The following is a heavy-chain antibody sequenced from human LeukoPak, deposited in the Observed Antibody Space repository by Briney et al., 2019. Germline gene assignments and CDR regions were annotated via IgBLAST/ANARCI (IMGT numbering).Heavy chain of an antibody. D-gene: IGHD3-22*01. CDR2: ISAYNGNT. V-gene: IGHV1-18*01. Sequence: GASVKVSCKASGYTFTSYGISWVRQAPGQGLEWMGWISAYNGNTNYAQKLQGRVTMTTDTSTSTAYMDLRSLRSDDTAVYYCAREKGYYYDSSGYPDGNDAFDIWAKGQWSPSLQ. J-gene: IGHJ3*02. CDR1: GYTFTSYG. CDR3: AREKGYYYDSSGYPDGNDAFDI.